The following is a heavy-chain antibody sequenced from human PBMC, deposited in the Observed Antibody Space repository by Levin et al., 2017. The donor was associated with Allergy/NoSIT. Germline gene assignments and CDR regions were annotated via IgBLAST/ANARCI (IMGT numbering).Heavy chain of an antibody. CDR2: FDPEDGGT. CDR3: ATAGTGPTTGYYCHY. CDR1: GNTLTELS. J-gene: IGHJ4*02. D-gene: IGHD1-26*01. Sequence: ASVNVSCKVFGNTLTELSIHWVRQAPGKGLEWMGGFDPEDGGTNYAQKFQGRVTVTEDTSTDTAYLELSSLRSEDTAVYYCATAGTGPTTGYYCHYWGPGTLVTVSS. V-gene: IGHV1-24*01.